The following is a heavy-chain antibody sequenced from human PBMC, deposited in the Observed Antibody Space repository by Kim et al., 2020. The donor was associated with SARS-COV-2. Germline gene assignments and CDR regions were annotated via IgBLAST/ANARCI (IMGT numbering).Heavy chain of an antibody. CDR1: GGSISSYY. CDR2: IYYSGST. Sequence: SETLSLTCTVSGGSISSYYWSWIRQPPGKGLEWIGYIYYSGSTNYNPSLKSRVTISVDTSKNQFSLKLSSVTAADTAVYYCARSGAVAGTYYFDYWGQGTLVTVSS. D-gene: IGHD6-19*01. CDR3: ARSGAVAGTYYFDY. J-gene: IGHJ4*02. V-gene: IGHV4-59*01.